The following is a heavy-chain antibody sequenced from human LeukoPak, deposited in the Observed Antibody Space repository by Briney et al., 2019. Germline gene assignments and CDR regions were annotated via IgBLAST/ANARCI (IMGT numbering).Heavy chain of an antibody. D-gene: IGHD3-3*01. CDR1: GGSFSGYY. CDR3: ARHGPDFWSGYYTGIRGYNWFDP. V-gene: IGHV4-34*01. J-gene: IGHJ5*02. CDR2: INHSGST. Sequence: PSETLSLTCAVYGGSFSGYYWSWIRQPPGKGLEWIGEINHSGSTNYNPSLKSRVTISVDTSKNQFSLKLSSVTAAGTAVYYCARHGPDFWSGYYTGIRGYNWFDPWGQGTLVTVSS.